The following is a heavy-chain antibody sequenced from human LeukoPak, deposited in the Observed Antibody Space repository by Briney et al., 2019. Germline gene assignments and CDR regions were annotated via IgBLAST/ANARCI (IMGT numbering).Heavy chain of an antibody. CDR3: AREPSRWLENYYYYMDV. Sequence: ASVKVSCKASGYTFTSYGISWVRQAPGQGLEWMGWISAYNGNTNYAQKLQGRVTMTTDTSTSTAYMELRSLRSDDTAVYYCAREPSRWLENYYYYMDVWGKGTTVTVSS. CDR2: ISAYNGNT. D-gene: IGHD6-19*01. CDR1: GYTFTSYG. J-gene: IGHJ6*03. V-gene: IGHV1-18*01.